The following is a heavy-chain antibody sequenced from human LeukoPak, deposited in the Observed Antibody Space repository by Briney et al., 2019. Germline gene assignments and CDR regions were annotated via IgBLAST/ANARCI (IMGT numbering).Heavy chain of an antibody. V-gene: IGHV1-8*01. CDR3: ARAFTDYGDYDAFDI. CDR2: MNPNSGNT. CDR1: GYTFASYD. D-gene: IGHD4-17*01. Sequence: ASVKVSCKASGYTFASYDINWVRQATGQGLEWMGWMNPNSGNTGYAQKFQGRVTMTRNTSISTAYMELSSLRSEDAAVYYCARAFTDYGDYDAFDIWGQGTMVTVSS. J-gene: IGHJ3*02.